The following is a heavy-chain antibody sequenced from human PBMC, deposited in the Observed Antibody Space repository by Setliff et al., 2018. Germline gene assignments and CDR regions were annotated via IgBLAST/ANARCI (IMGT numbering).Heavy chain of an antibody. Sequence: PSETLSLTCTVSGGSISSGDYYWSWIRQPPGKGLEWIGYIYSSGSTYYNPSLKSRVSISVDTSKNQFSLKLSSVTVADTAVYYCARESRYYYDNLGTLDYWGQGTLVTVS. J-gene: IGHJ4*02. V-gene: IGHV4-30-4*08. CDR2: IYSSGST. D-gene: IGHD3-22*01. CDR1: GGSISSGDYY. CDR3: ARESRYYYDNLGTLDY.